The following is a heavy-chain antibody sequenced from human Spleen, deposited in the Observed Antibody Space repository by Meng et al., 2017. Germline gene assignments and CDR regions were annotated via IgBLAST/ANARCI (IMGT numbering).Heavy chain of an antibody. Sequence: AETLTLTCTASGYTFSSGDCCGWIRAPAEGGLELIVSSDSSGNTYYNPSVKSRFTISRDNSKNPLYLQMSCVTAADTAVYYCARQTQALDYWGQGAQVTVSS. V-gene: IGHV4-38-2*02. CDR2: SDSSGNT. J-gene: IGHJ4*02. CDR1: GYTFSSGDC. CDR3: ARQTQALDY.